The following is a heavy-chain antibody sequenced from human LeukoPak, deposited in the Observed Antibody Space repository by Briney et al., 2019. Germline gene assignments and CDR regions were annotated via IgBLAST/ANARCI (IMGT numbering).Heavy chain of an antibody. D-gene: IGHD3/OR15-3a*01. V-gene: IGHV3-23*01. Sequence: PGGSLRLSCAASGFTFSSYAMSWVRQAPGKGLEWVSAISGSGGSTYYADSVNGRFAISIDNSKNTLYLQMNSLRAEDTVVYYCAKTARNYDFYWGQGTLVTVSS. CDR3: AKTARNYDFY. CDR2: ISGSGGST. CDR1: GFTFSSYA. J-gene: IGHJ4*02.